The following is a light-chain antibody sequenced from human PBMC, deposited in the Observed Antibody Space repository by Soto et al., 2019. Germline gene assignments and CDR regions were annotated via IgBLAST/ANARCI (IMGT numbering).Light chain of an antibody. CDR3: QQYGSSPSL. V-gene: IGKV3-20*01. J-gene: IGKJ3*01. Sequence: EIVLTQSPGTLSLSPGERATLSCRASQSVSSSYLAWYQQKPGQAPRLLIYGASSRATGIPDSFSGSGSGTDFTLTISRLEPEDFAVYYCQQYGSSPSLFGPGTKVDIK. CDR2: GAS. CDR1: QSVSSSY.